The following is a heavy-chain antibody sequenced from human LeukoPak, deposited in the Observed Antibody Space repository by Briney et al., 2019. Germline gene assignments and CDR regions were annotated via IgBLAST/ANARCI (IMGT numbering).Heavy chain of an antibody. Sequence: PGRSLRLSCVASGFTFSSFGMHWVRQAPGRGLEWVALILYDEKYYADSVKGRFTISRDNSKNILYLQMDSLRVEDTAVYYCARYCSGGCYSGVDYWGQGTLVTVPS. CDR3: ARYCSGGCYSGVDY. CDR2: ILYDEK. V-gene: IGHV3-33*05. D-gene: IGHD2-15*01. CDR1: GFTFSSFG. J-gene: IGHJ4*02.